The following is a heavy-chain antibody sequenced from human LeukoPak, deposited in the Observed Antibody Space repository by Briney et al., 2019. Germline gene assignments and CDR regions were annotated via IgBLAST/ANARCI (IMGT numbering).Heavy chain of an antibody. Sequence: GGSLRLSCAASGFTFRTYWMHWVRQAPGKGLEWVSATGGGGSDTYYADSVKGRFTISRDNSKNTLYLQMNSLRDEDTAVYFCAKDGRRRNSLWDPFDIWGQGTMVTVSS. CDR1: GFTFRTYW. V-gene: IGHV3-23*01. CDR3: AKDGRRRNSLWDPFDI. J-gene: IGHJ3*02. D-gene: IGHD3-16*01. CDR2: TGGGGSDT.